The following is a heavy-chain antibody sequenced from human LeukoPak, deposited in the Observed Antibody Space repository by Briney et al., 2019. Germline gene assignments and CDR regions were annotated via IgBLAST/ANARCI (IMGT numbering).Heavy chain of an antibody. J-gene: IGHJ5*02. Sequence: PSQTLSLTCTVSGGSISSGNYYWSWIRQPPGKGLEWIGYIYYSGNTYYNPSLKSRVTISLDTSKNQFSLKLSSVTAADTAVYYCARGRWELLWFGDYPNLFDPWGQGTLVTVSS. CDR3: ARGRWELLWFGDYPNLFDP. CDR2: IYYSGNT. V-gene: IGHV4-30-4*08. CDR1: GGSISSGNYY. D-gene: IGHD3-10*01.